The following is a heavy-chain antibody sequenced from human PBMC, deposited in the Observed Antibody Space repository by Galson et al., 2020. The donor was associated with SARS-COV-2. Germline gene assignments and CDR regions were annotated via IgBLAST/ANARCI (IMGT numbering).Heavy chain of an antibody. V-gene: IGHV3-74*01. CDR3: ARVPPSRNARLEEPEGP. CDR1: GFTFSSYW. J-gene: IGHJ5*02. D-gene: IGHD3-16*01. Sequence: GESLKISCAASGFTFSSYWMHWVRQAPGKGLVWVSRINNDGSSTSYADSVKGRFTISSDNAKNTLYLQMNSLRAEDTAVYYCARVPPSRNARLEEPEGPWGQGTLVTVSS. CDR2: INNDGSST.